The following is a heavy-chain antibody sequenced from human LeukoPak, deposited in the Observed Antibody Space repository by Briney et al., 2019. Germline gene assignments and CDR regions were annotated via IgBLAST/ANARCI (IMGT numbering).Heavy chain of an antibody. J-gene: IGHJ4*02. Sequence: GGSLRLSCAASGFTFSSYGMHWVRQAPGKGLEWVAFIRYDGSNKYYADSVKGRFTISRDNHKNTLYLQMNSLRAEDTAVYYCAKAGYYYGSGSYPFDYWGQGTLVTVSS. D-gene: IGHD3-10*01. CDR1: GFTFSSYG. V-gene: IGHV3-30*02. CDR3: AKAGYYYGSGSYPFDY. CDR2: IRYDGSNK.